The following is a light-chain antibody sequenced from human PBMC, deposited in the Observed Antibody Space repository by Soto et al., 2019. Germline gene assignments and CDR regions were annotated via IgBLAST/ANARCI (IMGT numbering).Light chain of an antibody. CDR1: QNVNSD. V-gene: IGKV3-15*01. CDR3: QQYNKWPPLYT. CDR2: GAS. J-gene: IGKJ2*01. Sequence: EIVMTQSPVILSVSPGERATLSCRASQNVNSDLAWYQQKPGQAPRILIYGASTRATDIPARISGSGSGTDFTLTISSLQSEDFVVYYCQQYNKWPPLYTFGQGTKLEIK.